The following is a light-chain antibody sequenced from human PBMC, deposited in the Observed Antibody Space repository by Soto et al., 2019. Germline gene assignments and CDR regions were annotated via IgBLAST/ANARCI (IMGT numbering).Light chain of an antibody. CDR3: QHYNNWPRT. Sequence: EIVMTQSPATLSVSPGERATLSCRASQSVSSNLAWYQQKPGQAPRLLIYGASTRATGIPARFSGSGSGTEFTLTISSLESEDFAVYYCQHYNNWPRTFGQGTXV. J-gene: IGKJ1*01. V-gene: IGKV3-15*01. CDR2: GAS. CDR1: QSVSSN.